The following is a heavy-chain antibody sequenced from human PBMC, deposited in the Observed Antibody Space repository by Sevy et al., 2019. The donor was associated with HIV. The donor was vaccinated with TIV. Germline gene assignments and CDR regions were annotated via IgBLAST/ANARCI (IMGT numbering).Heavy chain of an antibody. CDR3: ARDQVGTTHDAFDI. CDR1: GGSINNYY. D-gene: IGHD2-21*02. V-gene: IGHV4-59*01. Sequence: SETLSLTCSVSGGSINNYYWSWIRPPPGKGLEWIGYINYSGSTDYNPSLKSRVTISVDTSKNQFSLKLSSVTAADTAVYYCARDQVGTTHDAFDIWGQGTMVTVSS. CDR2: INYSGST. J-gene: IGHJ3*02.